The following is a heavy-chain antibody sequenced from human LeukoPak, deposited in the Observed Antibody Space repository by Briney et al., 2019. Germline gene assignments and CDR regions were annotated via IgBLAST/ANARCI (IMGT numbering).Heavy chain of an antibody. V-gene: IGHV1-8*01. CDR3: ARGGYQLYYDFWSGYYSVNWFDP. J-gene: IGHJ5*02. Sequence: GASVKVSCKASGYTFTSYDINWVRQATGQGLEWMGWMNPNSGNTGYAQKFQGRVTMTRNTSISTAYMELSSLRSEDTAVYYCARGGYQLYYDFWSGYYSVNWFDPWGQGTLVTVSS. CDR1: GYTFTSYD. D-gene: IGHD3-3*01. CDR2: MNPNSGNT.